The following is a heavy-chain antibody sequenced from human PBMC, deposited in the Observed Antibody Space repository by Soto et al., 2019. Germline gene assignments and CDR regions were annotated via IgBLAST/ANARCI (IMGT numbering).Heavy chain of an antibody. V-gene: IGHV1-69*08. CDR1: GGTFSRYS. J-gene: IGHJ6*02. D-gene: IGHD2-2*01. CDR2: IIPIFGIA. Sequence: QVQLVQSGAEVKKPGSSVKVSCKASGGTFSRYSITWVRQAPGHGLEWIGRIIPIFGIASYAQKFQGRVTITADESTSTAYMEQSSLRSDDTAVYYCAREDRDRETGLVPAAIDGMDVWGQGTTVTVSS. CDR3: AREDRDRETGLVPAAIDGMDV.